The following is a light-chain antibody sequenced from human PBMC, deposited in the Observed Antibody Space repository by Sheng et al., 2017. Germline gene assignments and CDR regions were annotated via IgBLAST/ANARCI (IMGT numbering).Light chain of an antibody. Sequence: QSALTQPASVSGSPGQSITISCTGSSSDIGGHNHVSWFQHHPGKAPKLLIYDVTNRPSGISNRFSVSKSGNTASLTISGLQTDDEADYYCNSHTSATTWVFGGGTKVTVL. J-gene: IGLJ3*02. CDR3: NSHTSATTWV. V-gene: IGLV2-14*03. CDR2: DVT. CDR1: SSDIGGHNH.